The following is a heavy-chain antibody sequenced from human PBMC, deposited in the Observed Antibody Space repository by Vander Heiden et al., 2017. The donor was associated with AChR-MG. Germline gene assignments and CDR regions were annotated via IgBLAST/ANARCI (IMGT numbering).Heavy chain of an antibody. CDR1: GGSISSGGYY. D-gene: IGHD3-10*01. CDR3: ARDSGAMVQGVDPFDI. Sequence: QVQLQESGPGLAKPSQTLSLTCTVSGGSISSGGYYWRWIRQHPGKGLEWIGYIYYSGSTYYNPSLKSRVTISVDTSKNQFSLKLSSVTAADTAVYYCARDSGAMVQGVDPFDIWGQGTMVTVSS. CDR2: IYYSGST. J-gene: IGHJ3*02. V-gene: IGHV4-31*03.